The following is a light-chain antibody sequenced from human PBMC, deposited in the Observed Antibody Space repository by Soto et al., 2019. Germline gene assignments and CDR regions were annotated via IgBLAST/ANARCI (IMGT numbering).Light chain of an antibody. CDR1: SGHSRYD. CDR3: QTWGTGIRV. Sequence: QPVLTQSPSASASLGASVKFTCTLSSGHSRYDIAWHQQQPERGPRYLMKVNSDGSHSKGDGIPDRFSGSSSGAERYLTISSLQAEAEGDYYCQTWGTGIRVFGGGTKLTVL. V-gene: IGLV4-69*01. CDR2: VNSDGSH. J-gene: IGLJ2*01.